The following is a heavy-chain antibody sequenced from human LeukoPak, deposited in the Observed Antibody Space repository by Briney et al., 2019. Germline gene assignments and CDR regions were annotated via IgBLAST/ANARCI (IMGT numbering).Heavy chain of an antibody. Sequence: SVKVSCKASGGNFNTYAINWVRQAPGQGLEWMGRVIPIVDISNYAEKFEGRVTITADKSTSTVYLEMSSLRPDDTAVYYCARGGRVRGYWGQGTLVTVSS. V-gene: IGHV1-69*04. CDR1: GGNFNTYA. D-gene: IGHD3-10*01. CDR3: ARGGRVRGY. CDR2: VIPIVDIS. J-gene: IGHJ4*02.